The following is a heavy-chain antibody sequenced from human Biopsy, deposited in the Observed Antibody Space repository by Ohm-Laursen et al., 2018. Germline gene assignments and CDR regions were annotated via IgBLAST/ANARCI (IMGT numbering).Heavy chain of an antibody. CDR3: ATKLTGYFHH. D-gene: IGHD3-9*01. J-gene: IGHJ1*01. CDR1: GGTFSNYG. V-gene: IGHV1-69*13. CDR2: NIPILGTG. Sequence: VKISCKAPGGTFSNYGVNWVRQAPGQGLEWLGGNIPILGTGNYAQKFQDRVTVAADTSTSTATMELRSLRSDDTAVYYCATKLTGYFHHWGQGTLVTVSS.